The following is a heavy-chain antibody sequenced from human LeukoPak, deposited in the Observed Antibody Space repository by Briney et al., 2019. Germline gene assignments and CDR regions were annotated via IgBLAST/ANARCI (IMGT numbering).Heavy chain of an antibody. Sequence: ASVKVSCKASGGTFSSYAISWVRQAPGQGLEWMGRIIPILGIANYAQKFQGRVTITADKSTSTAYVELSSLRSEDTAVYYCARDGVNEAARTPFDYWGQGTLVTVSS. J-gene: IGHJ4*02. CDR3: ARDGVNEAARTPFDY. CDR1: GGTFSSYA. CDR2: IIPILGIA. V-gene: IGHV1-69*04. D-gene: IGHD6-6*01.